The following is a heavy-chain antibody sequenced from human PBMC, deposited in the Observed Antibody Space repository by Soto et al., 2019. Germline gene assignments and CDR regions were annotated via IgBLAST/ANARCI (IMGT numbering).Heavy chain of an antibody. J-gene: IGHJ6*02. CDR3: ARGGVAGTRDLCYYYYGMDV. CDR1: GYTFTSYY. CDR2: INPSGGST. V-gene: IGHV1-46*03. D-gene: IGHD6-19*01. Sequence: QVQLVQSGAEVKKPGASVKVSCKASGYTFTSYYMHWVRQAPGQGLEWMGIINPSGGSTSYAQKFQGRVTMTRDTSTSTVYMELSSLRSEDTAVYYCARGGVAGTRDLCYYYYGMDVWGQGTTVTVSS.